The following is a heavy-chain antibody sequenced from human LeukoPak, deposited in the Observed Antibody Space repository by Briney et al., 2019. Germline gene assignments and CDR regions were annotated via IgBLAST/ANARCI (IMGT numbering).Heavy chain of an antibody. Sequence: GPVKGSCKTSGYTFTSYYMHWMRQAPGQGLEWVGMINPNGGGTSSAQKFQGRVTMTRDTSTSTVYMDLSSLRSEDTAIYYCARRRGCISTSCNLDYWGQGTLVTVFS. J-gene: IGHJ4*02. V-gene: IGHV1-46*03. CDR3: ARRRGCISTSCNLDY. D-gene: IGHD2-2*01. CDR1: GYTFTSYY. CDR2: INPNGGGT.